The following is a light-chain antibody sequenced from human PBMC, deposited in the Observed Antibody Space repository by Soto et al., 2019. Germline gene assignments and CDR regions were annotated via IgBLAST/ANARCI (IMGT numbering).Light chain of an antibody. CDR3: QQRSNWPS. CDR1: QSVSSK. Sequence: EIVLTQSPATLSLSPVEIVTLSCRASQSVSSKLAWYQQKPGQAPRLLIYGASTRATGIPARFSGSGSGTDFTLSISSLEPEDFAVYYCQQRSNWPSFGQGTRREIK. J-gene: IGKJ5*01. CDR2: GAS. V-gene: IGKV3-11*01.